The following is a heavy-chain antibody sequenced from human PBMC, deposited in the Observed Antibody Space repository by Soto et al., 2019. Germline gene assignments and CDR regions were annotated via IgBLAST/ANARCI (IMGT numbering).Heavy chain of an antibody. CDR3: ARKRITMVRGVIRALYGMDV. CDR1: GGSISSGGYY. J-gene: IGHJ6*02. V-gene: IGHV4-31*03. CDR2: IYYSGST. D-gene: IGHD3-10*01. Sequence: SETLSLTCTVSGGSISSGGYYWSWIRQHPGKGVEWIGYIYYSGSTYYNPSLKSRVTISVDTSKNQFSLKLSSVTAADTAVYYCARKRITMVRGVIRALYGMDVWGQGTTVTVSS.